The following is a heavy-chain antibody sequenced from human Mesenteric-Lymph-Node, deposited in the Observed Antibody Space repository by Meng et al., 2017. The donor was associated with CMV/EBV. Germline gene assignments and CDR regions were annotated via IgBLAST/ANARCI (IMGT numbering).Heavy chain of an antibody. CDR2: ISAYNGNT. CDR3: ARGYCSSSSCYPAGEF. D-gene: IGHD2-2*01. Sequence: ASVKVSCKASGYTFTSYGISWVRQAPGQGLEWMGWISAYNGNTNYPQNLQDRVIMTTDTSTSIAYMELRSLRSDDTAVYYCARGYCSSSSCYPAGEFWGQGTLVTVPQ. CDR1: GYTFTSYG. V-gene: IGHV1-18*01. J-gene: IGHJ1*01.